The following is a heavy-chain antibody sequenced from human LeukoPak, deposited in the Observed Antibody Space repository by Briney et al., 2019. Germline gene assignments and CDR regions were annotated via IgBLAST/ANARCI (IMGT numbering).Heavy chain of an antibody. CDR3: ARNLEYSGSYYYFDY. D-gene: IGHD1-26*01. Sequence: SETLSLTCTVSGGSISSYYWSWIRQPPGKGLEWIGYIYYSGSTNYNPSLKSRVTISVDTSKNQFSLKLSSVTAADTAVYYCARNLEYSGSYYYFDYWGQGTLVTVSS. CDR2: IYYSGST. V-gene: IGHV4-59*08. CDR1: GGSISSYY. J-gene: IGHJ4*02.